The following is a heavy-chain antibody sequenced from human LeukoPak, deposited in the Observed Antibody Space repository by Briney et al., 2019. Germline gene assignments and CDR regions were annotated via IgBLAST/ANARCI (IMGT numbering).Heavy chain of an antibody. J-gene: IGHJ4*02. D-gene: IGHD3-10*01. CDR2: INPNSGDT. Sequence: ASVKVSCKASGYIFTGYYMHWVRQAPGQGLEWMGWINPNSGDTNYAQKFQGRVTMTRDTSISTAYMELSRLRSDDTAVYYCARGGSGSYYNARYWGQGTLVTVSS. CDR1: GYIFTGYY. CDR3: ARGGSGSYYNARY. V-gene: IGHV1-2*02.